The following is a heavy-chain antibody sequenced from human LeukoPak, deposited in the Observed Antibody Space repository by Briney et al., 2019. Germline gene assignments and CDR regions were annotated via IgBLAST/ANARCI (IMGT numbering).Heavy chain of an antibody. CDR2: IYYSGST. J-gene: IGHJ3*02. CDR1: GGSISSSSYY. Sequence: SETLSLTCTVSGGSISSSSYYWGWIRQPPGKGLEWIGYIYYSGSTNYNPSLKSRVTISVDTSKNQFSLKLSSVTAADTAVYYCARYPGSAFDIWGQGTMVTVSS. V-gene: IGHV4-61*05. D-gene: IGHD3-10*01. CDR3: ARYPGSAFDI.